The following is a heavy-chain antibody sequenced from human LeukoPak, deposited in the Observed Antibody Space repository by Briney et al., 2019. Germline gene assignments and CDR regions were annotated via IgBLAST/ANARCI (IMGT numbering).Heavy chain of an antibody. CDR2: ISGSADNT. CDR1: GFTLSSYA. J-gene: IGHJ4*02. Sequence: GGSLRLSCTASGFTLSSYAMSWVRQAPGEGLEWVSTISGSADNTNYAEAVKGRFTISRDNSKNTLYLQMNSLRAEDTAVYYCATGTGYYYDRWGQGTLVTVAS. V-gene: IGHV3-23*01. D-gene: IGHD3-9*01. CDR3: ATGTGYYYDR.